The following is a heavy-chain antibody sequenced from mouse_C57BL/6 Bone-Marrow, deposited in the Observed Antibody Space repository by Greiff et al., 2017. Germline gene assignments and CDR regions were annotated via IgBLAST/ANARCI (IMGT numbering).Heavy chain of an antibody. CDR3: ARDLLYYYGYYFDY. J-gene: IGHJ2*01. V-gene: IGHV1-72*01. Sequence: QVQLKQSGAELVKPGASVKLSCKASGYTFTSYWMHWVKQRPGRGLEWIGRIDPNSGVTKYNEKFKSKATLTVDKPSSTAYMQLSRLTSEDSAVYYCARDLLYYYGYYFDYWGQGTTLTVSA. CDR2: IDPNSGVT. CDR1: GYTFTSYW. D-gene: IGHD1-1*01.